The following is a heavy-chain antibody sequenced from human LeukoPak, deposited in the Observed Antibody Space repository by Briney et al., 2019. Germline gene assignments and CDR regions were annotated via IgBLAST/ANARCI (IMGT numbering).Heavy chain of an antibody. V-gene: IGHV6-1*01. Sequence: SQTLSLTCAISGDSVSSNSATWNWIRQSPSRGLEWLGRTYYTSKWYNDYAVSVKSRITINPDTSKNQFSLQLNSVTPEDTAVYYCARHVDTAMITLGFDYWGQGTLVTVSS. D-gene: IGHD5-18*01. CDR1: GDSVSSNSAT. CDR3: ARHVDTAMITLGFDY. J-gene: IGHJ4*02. CDR2: TYYTSKWYN.